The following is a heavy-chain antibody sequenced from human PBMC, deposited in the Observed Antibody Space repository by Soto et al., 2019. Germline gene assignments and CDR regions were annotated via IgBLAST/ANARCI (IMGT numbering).Heavy chain of an antibody. J-gene: IGHJ6*02. V-gene: IGHV3-30*18. D-gene: IGHD2-15*01. Sequence: QVQLVESGGGVVQPGRSLRLSCAASGFTFSSYGMHWVRQAPGKGLEWVAGISYAGSNKYYADSVKGRFTISRDNSKNALYMQMISLRGDDTAVYYCAKRRGYCSGGSCYYGGHFYYGMDVWGQGTTVTVFS. CDR3: AKRRGYCSGGSCYYGGHFYYGMDV. CDR1: GFTFSSYG. CDR2: ISYAGSNK.